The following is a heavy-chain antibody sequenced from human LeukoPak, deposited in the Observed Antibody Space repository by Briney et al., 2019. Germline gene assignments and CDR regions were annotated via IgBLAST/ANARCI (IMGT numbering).Heavy chain of an antibody. CDR2: IYTSGST. CDR1: GGSISSGSYY. D-gene: IGHD3-22*01. V-gene: IGHV4-61*02. CDR3: ARVTTVGYYNY. J-gene: IGHJ4*02. Sequence: SETLSLTCTASGGSISSGSYYWSWIRQPAGKGLEWIGRIYTSGSTNYNPSLKSRVTISLDTSENHFSLKLSSVTAAYTSVYYCARVTTVGYYNYWGQGTLVTVSS.